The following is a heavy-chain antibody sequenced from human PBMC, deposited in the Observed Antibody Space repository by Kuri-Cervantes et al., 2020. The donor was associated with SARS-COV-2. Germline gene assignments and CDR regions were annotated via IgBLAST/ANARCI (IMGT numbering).Heavy chain of an antibody. CDR3: ATRPGLVGATHGY. D-gene: IGHD1-26*01. CDR1: GGSFSGYY. Sequence: SETLSLTCAVYGGSFSGYYWSWIRQPPGKGLEWIGEINHSGSTNYNPSLKSRVTISVDTSKNQFSLKLSSVTAADTAVYYCATRPGLVGATHGYWGQGTLVTVSS. J-gene: IGHJ4*02. V-gene: IGHV4-34*01. CDR2: INHSGST.